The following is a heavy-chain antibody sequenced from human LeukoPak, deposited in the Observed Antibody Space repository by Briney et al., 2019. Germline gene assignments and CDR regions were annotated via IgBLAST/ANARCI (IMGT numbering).Heavy chain of an antibody. Sequence: PSETLSLTCTVPGGSIRSYYWSWIRQPPGKGLEWIGYIYYGGSTNYNPSLNSRVTISVDTSKNQFSLKLSSVTAADTAVYYCARDDSSGWYMTDWGQGTLVTVSS. CDR2: IYYGGST. J-gene: IGHJ4*02. CDR1: GGSIRSYY. D-gene: IGHD6-19*01. CDR3: ARDDSSGWYMTD. V-gene: IGHV4-59*01.